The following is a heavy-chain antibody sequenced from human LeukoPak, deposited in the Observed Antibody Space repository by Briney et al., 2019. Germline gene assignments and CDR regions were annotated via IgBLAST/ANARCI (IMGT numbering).Heavy chain of an antibody. CDR1: GGTFSSYA. Sequence: ASVKVSCKASGGTFSSYAISWVRQAPGQGLEWMGGINTGNDNTKYSQKFQGRVAITRATSASTAYMELSSLRSEDTAVYYCARVGYSGYDSRPVFNYWGQGTLVTVSS. V-gene: IGHV1-3*04. J-gene: IGHJ4*02. D-gene: IGHD5-12*01. CDR2: INTGNDNT. CDR3: ARVGYSGYDSRPVFNY.